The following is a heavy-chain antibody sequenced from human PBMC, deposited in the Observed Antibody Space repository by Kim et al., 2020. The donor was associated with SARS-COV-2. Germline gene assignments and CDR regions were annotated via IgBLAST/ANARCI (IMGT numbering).Heavy chain of an antibody. CDR1: GGPISSGGYY. Sequence: SETLSLTCTVSGGPISSGGYYWSWIRQHPGKGLEWIGYIYYSGCTYYNPSLKSRVTISVDTSKNQFSLKLSSVTAADTAVYYCARDVGYSSSGFYYYYGMDVWGHGTTVTVSS. D-gene: IGHD6-6*01. V-gene: IGHV4-31*03. J-gene: IGHJ6*02. CDR3: ARDVGYSSSGFYYYYGMDV. CDR2: IYYSGCT.